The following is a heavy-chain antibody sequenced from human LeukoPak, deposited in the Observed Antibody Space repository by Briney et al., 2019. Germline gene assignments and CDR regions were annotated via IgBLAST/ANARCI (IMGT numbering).Heavy chain of an antibody. CDR2: ISGSGGST. D-gene: IGHD6-6*01. CDR1: GFTFTNFA. Sequence: GGSLRLSCAASGFTFTNFAMSWVRQAPGKGLEWVSAISGSGGSTYYADSVKGRFTISRDNSKNTLYLQMNSLRAEDTAVYYCAKGSSKNGIDYWGQGTLVTVSS. J-gene: IGHJ4*02. CDR3: AKGSSKNGIDY. V-gene: IGHV3-23*01.